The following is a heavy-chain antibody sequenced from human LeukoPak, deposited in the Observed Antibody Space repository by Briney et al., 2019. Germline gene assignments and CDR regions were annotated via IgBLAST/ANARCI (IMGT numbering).Heavy chain of an antibody. D-gene: IGHD6-13*01. CDR2: ISSSGSTI. CDR1: GFTFSSYE. Sequence: GGSLRLSCAASGFTFSSYEMNWVRQAPGKGLEWVSYISSSGSTIYYADSVKGRFTISRDKAKNSLYLQMNSLRAEDTAVYYCARDRIAAAGQRLDYWGQGTLVTVSS. J-gene: IGHJ4*02. V-gene: IGHV3-48*03. CDR3: ARDRIAAAGQRLDY.